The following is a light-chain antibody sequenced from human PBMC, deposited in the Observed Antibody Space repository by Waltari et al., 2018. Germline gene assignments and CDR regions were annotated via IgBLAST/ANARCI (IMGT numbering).Light chain of an antibody. CDR3: QVWDPTSSHWI. CDR1: YLGHKR. J-gene: IGLJ2*01. Sequence: SYVLTQPSSVSVAPGQTASIACRGDYLGHKRVHWYQPRPGQAPVLVVYDSDDRPSGIPDRFSGSNSGSTATLTVSRVGAGDEADYDCQVWDPTSSHWIFGGGTKLTVL. CDR2: DSD. V-gene: IGLV3-21*02.